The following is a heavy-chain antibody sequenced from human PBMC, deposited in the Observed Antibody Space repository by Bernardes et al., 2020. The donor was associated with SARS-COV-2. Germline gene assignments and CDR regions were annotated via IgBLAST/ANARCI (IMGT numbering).Heavy chain of an antibody. D-gene: IGHD3-22*01. CDR1: GFTFSSYG. CDR3: ARDGDSSGYPSYDAFDI. V-gene: IGHV3-33*01. CDR2: IWYDGSNK. Sequence: GSLRLSCAASGFTFSSYGMHWVRQAPGKGLEWVAVIWYDGSNKYYADSVKGRFTISRDNSKNTLYLQMNSLRAEDTAVYYCARDGDSSGYPSYDAFDIWGQGTMVTVSS. J-gene: IGHJ3*02.